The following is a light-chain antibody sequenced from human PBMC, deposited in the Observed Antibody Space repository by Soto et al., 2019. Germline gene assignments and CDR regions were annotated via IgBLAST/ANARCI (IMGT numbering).Light chain of an antibody. J-gene: IGKJ5*01. CDR1: QDIGNY. Sequence: DIQMTQSPASLSASIGDIVTITCQASQDIGNYLNWYQKKPGKAPKLLIYDATNLQTGVPSRLSGSGYGTDFIFTISRIKNEDIETYYCQQYENLTITFGHGTRLEIK. CDR3: QQYENLTIT. V-gene: IGKV1-33*01. CDR2: DAT.